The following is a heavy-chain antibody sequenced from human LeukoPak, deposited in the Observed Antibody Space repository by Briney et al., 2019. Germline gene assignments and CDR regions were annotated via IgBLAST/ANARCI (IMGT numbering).Heavy chain of an antibody. V-gene: IGHV4-34*01. J-gene: IGHJ4*02. D-gene: IGHD6-6*01. CDR1: GGSYSGYY. Sequence: SETLSLTCAVYGGSYSGYYWSWIRQLPGKGLEWIGEINHSGSTNYNPSLKSRVTISVDRSKNQFSLKLSSVTAADTAVYYCASHSSSSPYYFDYWGQGTLVTVRS. CDR3: ASHSSSSPYYFDY. CDR2: INHSGST.